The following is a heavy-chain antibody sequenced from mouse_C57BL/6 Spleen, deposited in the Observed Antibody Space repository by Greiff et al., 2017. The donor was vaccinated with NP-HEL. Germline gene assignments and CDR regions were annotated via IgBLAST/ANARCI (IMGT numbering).Heavy chain of an antibody. CDR1: GYSFTGYY. V-gene: IGHV1-42*01. CDR2: INPSTGGT. CDR3: ARPIYYGNVVFDY. Sequence: VQLKQSGPELVKPGASVKISCKASGYSFTGYYMNWVKQSPEKSLEWIGEINPSTGGTTYNQKFKAKATLTVDKSSSTAYMQLKSLTSEDSAVYYCARPIYYGNVVFDYWGQGTTLTVSS. D-gene: IGHD2-1*01. J-gene: IGHJ2*01.